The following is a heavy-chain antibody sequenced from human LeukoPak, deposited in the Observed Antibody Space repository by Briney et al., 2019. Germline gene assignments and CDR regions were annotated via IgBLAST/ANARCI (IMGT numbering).Heavy chain of an antibody. CDR3: ASSSYGSGSYYNPLPQDY. D-gene: IGHD3-10*01. J-gene: IGHJ4*02. V-gene: IGHV3-21*01. CDR2: ISSSSSYI. CDR1: GFTFSSYS. Sequence: PGGSLRLSCAASGFTFSSYSMNWVRQAPGEGMEWVSSISSSSSYIYYADSVKGRFTISRDNAKNSPYLQMNSLRAEDTAVYYCASSSYGSGSYYNPLPQDYWGQGTLVTVSS.